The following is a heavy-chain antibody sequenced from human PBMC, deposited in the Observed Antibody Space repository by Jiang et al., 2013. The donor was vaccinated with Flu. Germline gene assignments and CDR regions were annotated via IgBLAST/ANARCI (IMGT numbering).Heavy chain of an antibody. Sequence: GSTYYNPSLKSRVTISVDTSKNQFSLKLSSVTAADTAVYYCARVQWFGNYGMDVWGQGTDGHRLL. CDR3: ARVQWFGNYGMDV. V-gene: IGHV4-30-2*05. D-gene: IGHD3-10*01. CDR2: GST. J-gene: IGHJ6*02.